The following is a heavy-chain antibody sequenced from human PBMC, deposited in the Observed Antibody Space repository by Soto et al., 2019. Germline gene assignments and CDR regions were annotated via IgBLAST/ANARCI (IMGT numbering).Heavy chain of an antibody. V-gene: IGHV3-23*01. Sequence: PXRSLRRSFAASGFTFSSYSKSAVRQAPGKGLEWVSAISGSGGSTYYADSVKGRFTISRDNSKNTLYLQMNSLRAEDTAVYYCAKERAPQIGGDIVVVPAAIGAFDIWGQGTMVTVSS. CDR3: AKERAPQIGGDIVVVPAAIGAFDI. CDR2: ISGSGGST. CDR1: GFTFSSYS. J-gene: IGHJ3*02. D-gene: IGHD2-2*01.